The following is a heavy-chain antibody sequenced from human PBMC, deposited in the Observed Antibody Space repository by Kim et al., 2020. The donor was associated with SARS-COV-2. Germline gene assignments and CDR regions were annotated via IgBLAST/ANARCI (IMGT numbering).Heavy chain of an antibody. Sequence: SETLSLTCTVSGGSISSYYWSWIRQPAGKGLEWIGRIYTSGSTNYNPSLKSRVTMSVDTSKNQFSLKLSSVTAADTAVYYCARGSPFLERGNWFDPWGQGTLVTVSS. CDR2: IYTSGST. CDR3: ARGSPFLERGNWFDP. V-gene: IGHV4-4*07. J-gene: IGHJ5*02. D-gene: IGHD3-3*02. CDR1: GGSISSYY.